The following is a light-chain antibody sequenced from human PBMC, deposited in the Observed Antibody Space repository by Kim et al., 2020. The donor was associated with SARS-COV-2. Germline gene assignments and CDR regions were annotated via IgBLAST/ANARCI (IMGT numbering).Light chain of an antibody. J-gene: IGLJ3*02. CDR3: SSFTTRSTLV. CDR2: DVN. V-gene: IGLV2-14*03. CDR1: SSNIGPYNY. Sequence: GQSNSISCTGTSSNIGPYNYVSWHQQHPGKAPKLMIYDVNKRPSGISSRFSGSKSGSTASLTISGLQAEDEADYYCSSFTTRSTLVFGGGTQLTVL.